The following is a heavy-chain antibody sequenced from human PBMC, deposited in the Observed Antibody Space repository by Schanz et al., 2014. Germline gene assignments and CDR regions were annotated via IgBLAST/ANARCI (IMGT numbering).Heavy chain of an antibody. J-gene: IGHJ4*02. Sequence: QVQLVQSGAAVKKPGASVKVSCKASGYTFTSYGISWVRQAPGQGLEWMGWISAYNGNTKYPQKLQGRVTMTTDTTTSTAYMELRSLRSDDTAVYDCARDAADFYDILTEEDYWGQGTLVTVSS. V-gene: IGHV1-18*01. CDR1: GYTFTSYG. CDR2: ISAYNGNT. D-gene: IGHD3-9*01. CDR3: ARDAADFYDILTEEDY.